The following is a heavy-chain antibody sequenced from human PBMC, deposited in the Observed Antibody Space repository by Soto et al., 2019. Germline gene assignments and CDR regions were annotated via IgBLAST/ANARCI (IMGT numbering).Heavy chain of an antibody. CDR1: GVSISSYY. V-gene: IGHV4-4*07. J-gene: IGHJ4*02. Sequence: SETLSLTCTVSGVSISSYYWSWIRQPAGKGLEWIGRIYTSGSTNYNPSLKSRVTMSVDTSKNQFSLKLSSVTAADTAVYYCARDSALYYYDSSGYFDYWGQGTLVTVSS. CDR3: ARDSALYYYDSSGYFDY. D-gene: IGHD3-22*01. CDR2: IYTSGST.